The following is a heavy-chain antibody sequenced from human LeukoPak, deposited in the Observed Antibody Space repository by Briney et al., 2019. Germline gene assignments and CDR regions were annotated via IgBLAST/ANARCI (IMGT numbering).Heavy chain of an antibody. CDR3: AKPSGSGVDY. CDR1: GFTFSSYA. V-gene: IGHV3-30*02. D-gene: IGHD1-26*01. Sequence: GGSLRLSCAASGFTFSSYAMSWVRQAPGKGLEWVAFIRYDGSHEYYADSVEGRFTISRDNSKNTLYLQMNSVRSEDTALYYCAKPSGSGVDYWGQGTRVTVSS. CDR2: IRYDGSHE. J-gene: IGHJ4*01.